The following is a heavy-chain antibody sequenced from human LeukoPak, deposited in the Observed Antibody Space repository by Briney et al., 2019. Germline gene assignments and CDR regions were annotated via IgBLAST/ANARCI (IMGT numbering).Heavy chain of an antibody. CDR1: GGSISSYY. J-gene: IGHJ4*02. Sequence: PSETLSLTCTVSGGSISSYYWSWIRQPPGKGLEWIGYIYYSGSTNYNPSLKSRVTISVDTSKNQFSLKLSSVTAADTAVYYCARGRVVPIDYWGQGTLVTVSS. V-gene: IGHV4-59*01. CDR3: ARGRVVPIDY. CDR2: IYYSGST. D-gene: IGHD3-3*01.